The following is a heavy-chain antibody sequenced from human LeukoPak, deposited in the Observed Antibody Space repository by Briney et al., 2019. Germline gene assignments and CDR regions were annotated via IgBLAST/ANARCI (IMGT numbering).Heavy chain of an antibody. CDR1: GGSFSGYY. D-gene: IGHD2-15*01. V-gene: IGHV4-34*01. CDR3: ARDRYCSGGSCYFSYYYYYGMDV. Sequence: SETLSLTRAVYGGSFSGYYWSWIRQPPGKGLEWMGEINHSGSTNYNPSLKSRVTISVDTSKNQFSLKLSSVTAADTAVYYCARDRYCSGGSCYFSYYYYYGMDVWGQGTTVTVSS. J-gene: IGHJ6*02. CDR2: INHSGST.